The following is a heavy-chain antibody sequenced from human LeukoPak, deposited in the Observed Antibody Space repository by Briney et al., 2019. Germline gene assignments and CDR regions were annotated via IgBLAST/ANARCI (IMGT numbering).Heavy chain of an antibody. J-gene: IGHJ4*01. CDR2: IHDSSNYI. CDR3: AKDVSGVAEGVDL. D-gene: IGHD3-10*01. CDR1: GFTFDFYT. V-gene: IGHV3-21*01. Sequence: PGDSLRLSCVASGFTFDFYTMDWLRQAPGKGPEWVASIHDSSNYIHYADSVRGRFTISRDNTRNSLFLQMEGLRVDDTAVYFCAKDVSGVAEGVDLWGQGPLVPVSS.